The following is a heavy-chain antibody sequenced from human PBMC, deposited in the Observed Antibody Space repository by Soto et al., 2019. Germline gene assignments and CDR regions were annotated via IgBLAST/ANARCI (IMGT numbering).Heavy chain of an antibody. Sequence: EVQLLESGGGLVQPGGSLRLSCAASGFTFSSYAMSWVRQAPGKGLEWVSAIRGSGGSTYYADSVKGRFTISRDNSKNTLYLQMNSLRAEDTAVYYCAKYDILTGYPWYFDYWGQGTLVTVSS. D-gene: IGHD3-9*01. CDR2: IRGSGGST. V-gene: IGHV3-23*01. J-gene: IGHJ4*02. CDR3: AKYDILTGYPWYFDY. CDR1: GFTFSSYA.